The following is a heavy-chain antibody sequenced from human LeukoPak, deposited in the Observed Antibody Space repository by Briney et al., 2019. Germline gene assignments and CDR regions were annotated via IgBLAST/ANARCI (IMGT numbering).Heavy chain of an antibody. CDR2: ISGSGGST. Sequence: GGSLRLSCAASGFTFSSYAMSWVRQAPGKGLEWVSAISGSGGSTYYADSVKGRFTISRDNSKNTLYLQMNSLRAEDTAVYYCAKDLPGPYSSSWYEDAFDIWGQGTMVTVSS. V-gene: IGHV3-23*01. D-gene: IGHD6-13*01. CDR3: AKDLPGPYSSSWYEDAFDI. J-gene: IGHJ3*02. CDR1: GFTFSSYA.